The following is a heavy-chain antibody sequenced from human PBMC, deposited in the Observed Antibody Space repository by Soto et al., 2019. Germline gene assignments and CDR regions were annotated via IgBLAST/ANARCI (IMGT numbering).Heavy chain of an antibody. CDR2: ISAYNGNT. CDR3: ARDLGLGRFDYNYYYGMDV. V-gene: IGHV1-18*01. CDR1: GYTFTSYG. Sequence: ASVKVSCKASGYTFTSYGISWVRQAPGQGLEWMGWISAYNGNTNYAQKLQGRVTMTTDTSTSTAYMELRSLRSDDTAVYYCARDLGLGRFDYNYYYGMDVWGQGTTVTVSS. D-gene: IGHD3-9*01. J-gene: IGHJ6*02.